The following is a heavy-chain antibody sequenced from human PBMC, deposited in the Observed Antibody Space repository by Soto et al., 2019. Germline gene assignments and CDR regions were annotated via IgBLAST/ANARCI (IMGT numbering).Heavy chain of an antibody. Sequence: GESLKLSCKGSGYSFTSYWIGWVRQMPGKGLEWMGIIYPGDSDTRYSPSFQGQVTISADKSISTAYLQWSSLKASDTAMYYCASKGGYSLKGGAFDIWGQGTMVTVSS. CDR3: ASKGGYSLKGGAFDI. V-gene: IGHV5-51*01. CDR2: IYPGDSDT. J-gene: IGHJ3*02. CDR1: GYSFTSYW. D-gene: IGHD5-12*01.